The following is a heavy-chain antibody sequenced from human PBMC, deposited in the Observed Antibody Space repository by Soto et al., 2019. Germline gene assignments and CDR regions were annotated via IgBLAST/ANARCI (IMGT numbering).Heavy chain of an antibody. CDR1: GGSFSGYY. D-gene: IGHD2-8*01. CDR2: INHSGST. J-gene: IGHJ6*03. V-gene: IGHV4-34*01. Sequence: PSETLSLTCAVYGGSFSGYYWSWIRQPPGKGLEWIGEINHSGSTNYNPSLKSRVTISVDTSKNQFSLKLSSVTAADTAVYYCARVSYCTNGVCYWGPYYYYYMDVWGKGTTVTVS. CDR3: ARVSYCTNGVCYWGPYYYYYMDV.